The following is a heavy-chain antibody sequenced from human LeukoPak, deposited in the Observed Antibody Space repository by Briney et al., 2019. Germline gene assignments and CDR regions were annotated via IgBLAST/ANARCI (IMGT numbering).Heavy chain of an antibody. Sequence: PGGSLRLSCAASGFIFSSYEMNWVRQAPGKGLEWVSYISSSGTTIYYADSVRGRFTISRDNAKNSLYPQMNNLRAEDTAVYFCARDPSDWNYYFDYWGQGTLVTVSS. CDR2: ISSSGTTI. CDR1: GFIFSSYE. D-gene: IGHD1-7*01. J-gene: IGHJ4*02. V-gene: IGHV3-48*03. CDR3: ARDPSDWNYYFDY.